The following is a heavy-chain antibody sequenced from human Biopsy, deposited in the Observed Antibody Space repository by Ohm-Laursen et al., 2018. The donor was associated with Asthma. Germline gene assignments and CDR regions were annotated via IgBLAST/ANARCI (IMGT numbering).Heavy chain of an antibody. CDR3: ARAVDYSHYYGIDV. J-gene: IGHJ6*02. V-gene: IGHV1-18*01. Sequence: ASVKVSCKTSGYTFNSAGITWVRQVPGQGLEWMGWISVYNGNTKVAQKLQDRVTMITVTSTSTAYMELRSLRSDDTAVYFCARAVDYSHYYGIDVWGQGTTVTVS. CDR2: ISVYNGNT. CDR1: GYTFNSAG. D-gene: IGHD3-10*01.